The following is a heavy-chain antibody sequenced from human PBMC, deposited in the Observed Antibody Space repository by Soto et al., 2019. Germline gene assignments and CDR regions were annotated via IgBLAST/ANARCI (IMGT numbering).Heavy chain of an antibody. D-gene: IGHD2-21*02. CDR1: GFTFSSYA. V-gene: IGHV3-23*01. CDR2: INGGGSST. Sequence: EVQLLESGGGLVQPGGSLRLSCAASGFTFSSYAMSWVRQAPGKGLEWVSGINGGGSSTYYADSVQGRFTMSRDNSKNTLYLQMNSLRAEDTAVYYCAKGALGCGGDCYSIWGQGTLVSVSS. J-gene: IGHJ4*02. CDR3: AKGALGCGGDCYSI.